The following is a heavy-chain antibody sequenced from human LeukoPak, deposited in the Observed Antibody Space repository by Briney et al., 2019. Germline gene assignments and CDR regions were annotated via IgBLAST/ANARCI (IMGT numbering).Heavy chain of an antibody. Sequence: SETLSLTCTVSGGSISSYYWSWIRQPAGKGLEWIGRIYTSGSTNYNPSLKSRVTMSVDTSKNQFSLKLSSVTAADTAVYYCARDQVPMWFGESDAFDIWGQGTMVTVSS. D-gene: IGHD3-10*01. CDR2: IYTSGST. V-gene: IGHV4-4*07. J-gene: IGHJ3*02. CDR1: GGSISSYY. CDR3: ARDQVPMWFGESDAFDI.